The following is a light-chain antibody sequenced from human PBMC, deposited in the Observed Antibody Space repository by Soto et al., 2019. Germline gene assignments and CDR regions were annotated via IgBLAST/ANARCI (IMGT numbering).Light chain of an antibody. CDR1: QSVSSNY. CDR3: QQYGSSPLT. Sequence: EIVLTQSPGTLSLSPGESATLSCRASQSVSSNYLAWYQQQPGQAPRLLIYGASSRATGIPDRFSGSGSGTDFTLIISRLEPEEFAVYYCQQYGSSPLTFGGGTKVAIK. CDR2: GAS. J-gene: IGKJ4*01. V-gene: IGKV3-20*01.